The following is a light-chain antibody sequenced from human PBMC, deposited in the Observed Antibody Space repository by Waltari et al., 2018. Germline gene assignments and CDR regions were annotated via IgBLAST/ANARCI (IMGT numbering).Light chain of an antibody. CDR1: SSDVGSYHL. Sequence: QSALTQHASVSGSPGQSLTIPCPGTSSDVGSYHLFSGFQQYPNQAPKLIICEVNKRPSGVSNRFSGSKSGNTASLTISGLQAEDEADYYCCSYAGSGIYVFGSGAKVTVL. J-gene: IGLJ1*01. CDR2: EVN. V-gene: IGLV2-23*02. CDR3: CSYAGSGIYV.